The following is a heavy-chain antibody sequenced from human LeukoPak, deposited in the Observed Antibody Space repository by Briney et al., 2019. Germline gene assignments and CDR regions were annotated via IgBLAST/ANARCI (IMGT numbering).Heavy chain of an antibody. CDR1: GGSFSGYY. V-gene: IGHV4-59*08. CDR3: ARRFADYYDSSGYYQQLTRHWYFDL. CDR2: IYYSGST. Sequence: PSETLSLTCAVYGGSFSGYYWSWIRQPPGKGLEWIGYIYYSGSTNYNPSLKSRVTISVDTSKNQFSLKLSSVTAADTAVYYCARRFADYYDSSGYYQQLTRHWYFDLWGRGTLVTVSS. J-gene: IGHJ2*01. D-gene: IGHD3-22*01.